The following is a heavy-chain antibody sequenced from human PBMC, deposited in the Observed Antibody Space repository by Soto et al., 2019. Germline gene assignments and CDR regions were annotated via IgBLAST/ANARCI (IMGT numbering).Heavy chain of an antibody. Sequence: QLQLQESAPGLVQPSETLSLTCTVSGGSISSSNYYWGWIRQPPGKGLEWIGNIYFSGRAHYNPSLRSRVTISIDTSNNQFSLNLTSLAAADTAVYYCARHCCSGGRCYHHLDYWGQGTLVTVSS. J-gene: IGHJ4*02. CDR2: IYFSGRA. CDR1: GGSISSSNYY. CDR3: ARHCCSGGRCYHHLDY. V-gene: IGHV4-39*01. D-gene: IGHD2-15*01.